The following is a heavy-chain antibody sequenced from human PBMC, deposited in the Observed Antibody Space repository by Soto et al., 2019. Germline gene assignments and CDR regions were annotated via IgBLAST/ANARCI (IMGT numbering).Heavy chain of an antibody. Sequence: GSSVKVSCKASGFTFSNYGLNWVRQAPGQGLEWMGWVSANNGHTNYAQNLQGRVSMTTDTSTSTAYMELRGLTFDDTAVYYCARDLESVTAKHFFYYYAMDVWG. J-gene: IGHJ6*02. CDR2: VSANNGHT. D-gene: IGHD2-8*01. CDR3: ARDLESVTAKHFFYYYAMDV. V-gene: IGHV1-18*01. CDR1: GFTFSNYG.